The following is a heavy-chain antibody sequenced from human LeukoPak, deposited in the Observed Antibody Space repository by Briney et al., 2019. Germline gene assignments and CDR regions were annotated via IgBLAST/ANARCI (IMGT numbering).Heavy chain of an antibody. D-gene: IGHD3-22*01. CDR2: ISAYNGNT. CDR3: ARTDAITMIVVDAFDI. Sequence: GASVKVSCKASGYTFTSYGISWVRQAPGQGLEWMGWISAYNGNTNYAQKLQGRVTMTTDTSTSTAYMEPRSLRSDDTAVYYCARTDAITMIVVDAFDIWGQGTMVTVSS. CDR1: GYTFTSYG. V-gene: IGHV1-18*01. J-gene: IGHJ3*02.